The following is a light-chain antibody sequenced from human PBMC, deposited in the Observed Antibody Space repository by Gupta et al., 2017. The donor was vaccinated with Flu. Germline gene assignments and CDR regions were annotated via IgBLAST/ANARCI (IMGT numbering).Light chain of an antibody. CDR1: QRISSY. CDR2: AAS. Sequence: GDRVTITCRASQRISSYSNWYQQKPGKAPKVLIYAASTLQSGVPSRFSGSGSGTDFTLTISSLQPEDFATYYCQQSYSTPYTFGQGTKLEIK. CDR3: QQSYSTPYT. J-gene: IGKJ2*01. V-gene: IGKV1-39*01.